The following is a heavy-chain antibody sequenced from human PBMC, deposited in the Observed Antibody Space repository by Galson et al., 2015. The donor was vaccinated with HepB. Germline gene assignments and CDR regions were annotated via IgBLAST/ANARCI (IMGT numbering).Heavy chain of an antibody. Sequence: SVKVSCKASGGAFSSYAISWVRQAPGQGLEWMGRIIPILGIANYAQKFQGRVTITADKSTSTAYMELSSLRSEDTAVYYCARAGRIDSSGYFFDYWGQGTLVTVSP. CDR3: ARAGRIDSSGYFFDY. V-gene: IGHV1-69*04. D-gene: IGHD3-22*01. J-gene: IGHJ4*02. CDR1: GGAFSSYA. CDR2: IIPILGIA.